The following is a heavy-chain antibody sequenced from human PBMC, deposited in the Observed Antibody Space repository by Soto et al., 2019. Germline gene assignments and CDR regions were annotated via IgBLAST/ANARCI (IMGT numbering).Heavy chain of an antibody. CDR2: ICHSGNT. J-gene: IGHJ5*02. CDR3: ARVWFGESSWFDP. Sequence: QLQLQESGSGLVKPSQTLSLTCTVSGGSITIGGYCWSWIRQPPGQGLEWIGYICHSGNTYYNPSLKSRVTTSLDRSKIQFSLHLSSVTAADTAVYYCARVWFGESSWFDPLGQGTLVTVSS. CDR1: GGSITIGGYC. V-gene: IGHV4-30-2*01. D-gene: IGHD3-10*01.